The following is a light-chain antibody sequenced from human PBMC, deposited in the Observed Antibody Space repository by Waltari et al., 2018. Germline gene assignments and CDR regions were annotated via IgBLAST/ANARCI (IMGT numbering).Light chain of an antibody. CDR3: CSNVGSSVF. J-gene: IGLJ2*01. Sequence: SALTQPASVYGSPGQSFTVPCTVFTRNVGSYTLVYWYQKHPGKAPKLLSYEGNRRPSGVSNRFYGSKSDNTASLTLSGLQAEDEADDYCCSNVGSSVFFGGGTKLTVL. V-gene: IGLV2-23*03. CDR2: EGN. CDR1: TRNVGSYTL.